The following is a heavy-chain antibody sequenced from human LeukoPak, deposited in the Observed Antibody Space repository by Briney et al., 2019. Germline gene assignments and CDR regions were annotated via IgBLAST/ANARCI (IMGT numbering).Heavy chain of an antibody. CDR3: ARDRSVAGKPQYYFDY. V-gene: IGHV3-48*03. CDR1: GFTFSSYE. Sequence: PGGSLRLSCAVSGFTFSSYEMNWVRQAPGKGLEWVSYISSSGSTIYYADSVKGRFTISRDNAKNSLYLQMNSLRAEDTAVYYCARDRSVAGKPQYYFDYWGQGTLVTVSS. J-gene: IGHJ4*02. D-gene: IGHD6-19*01. CDR2: ISSSGSTI.